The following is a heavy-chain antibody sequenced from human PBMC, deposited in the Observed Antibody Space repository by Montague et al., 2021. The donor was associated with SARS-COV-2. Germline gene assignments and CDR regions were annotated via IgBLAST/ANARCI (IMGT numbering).Heavy chain of an antibody. V-gene: IGHV2-5*02. Sequence: PALVKPTQTLTLTCVFSGFSLNTEGVGVAWIRRPPGKALEWLALIYWDGDQRYTPSLKTRLTITKDTSKNRVVLTMTNLDPVDTATYYCARRYDFYRAEAFAVWGQGAMLTVSS. J-gene: IGHJ3*01. CDR3: ARRYDFYRAEAFAV. CDR1: GFSLNTEGVG. D-gene: IGHD3-3*01. CDR2: IYWDGDQ.